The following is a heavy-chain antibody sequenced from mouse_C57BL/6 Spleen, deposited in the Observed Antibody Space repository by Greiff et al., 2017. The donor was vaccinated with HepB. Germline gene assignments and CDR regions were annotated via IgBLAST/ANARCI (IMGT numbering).Heavy chain of an antibody. CDR2: IYPGSGST. J-gene: IGHJ2*01. CDR1: GYTFTSYW. V-gene: IGHV1-55*01. Sequence: QVQLQQPGAELVKPGASVKMSCKASGYTFTSYWITWVKQRPGQGLEWIGDIYPGSGSTNYNEKFKSKATLTVDTSSSTAYMQLSSLTSEDSAVYYCAKGERLPPYFDYWGQGTTLTVSS. CDR3: AKGERLPPYFDY. D-gene: IGHD2-2*01.